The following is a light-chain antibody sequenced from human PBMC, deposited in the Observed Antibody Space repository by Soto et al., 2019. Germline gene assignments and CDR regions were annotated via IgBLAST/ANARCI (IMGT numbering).Light chain of an antibody. CDR3: QQDNNLSPWT. CDR2: GAS. CDR1: QGVTTN. J-gene: IGKJ1*01. V-gene: IGKV3-15*01. Sequence: EIVMTQSPATLSASPGERATISCRASQGVTTNLACYQQKPGQAPRLLIYGASTRATGILARFRGSGAGTEVTLTISSLQSEDCAVYYFQQDNNLSPWTFGQGTKVEIK.